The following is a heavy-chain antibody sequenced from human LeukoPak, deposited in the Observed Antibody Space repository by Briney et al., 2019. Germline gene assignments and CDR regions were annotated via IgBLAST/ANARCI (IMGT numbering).Heavy chain of an antibody. D-gene: IGHD3-22*01. V-gene: IGHV3-9*03. CDR1: GFTFDDYA. CDR3: AKDIGPLTYDYDTSAYSGAFEY. Sequence: GGSLRLSCAASGFTFDDYAMHWVRQAPGKGLEWVSSINWNSGSIGYADSVKGRFTISRDNAKNSLYLQMNSLRAEDMALYYCAKDIGPLTYDYDTSAYSGAFEYWGQGTLVTVSS. J-gene: IGHJ4*02. CDR2: INWNSGSI.